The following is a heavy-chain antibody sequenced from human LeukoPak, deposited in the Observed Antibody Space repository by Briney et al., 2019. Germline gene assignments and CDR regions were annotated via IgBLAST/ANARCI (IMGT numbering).Heavy chain of an antibody. CDR2: IYPGDSDT. V-gene: IGHV5-51*01. CDR1: GYIFDNFW. CDR3: ARLTGDHYFDY. J-gene: IGHJ4*02. Sequence: GESLKISCKTSGYIFDNFWIAWVRQMPVKGLEWMGIIYPGDSDTRYSPSFQGQVTISADKSISTAYLQWSSLKASDTAMYYCARLTGDHYFDYWGQGTLVTVSS. D-gene: IGHD3-9*01.